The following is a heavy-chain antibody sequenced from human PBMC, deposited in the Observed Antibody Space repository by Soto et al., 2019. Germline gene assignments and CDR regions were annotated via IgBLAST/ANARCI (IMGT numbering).Heavy chain of an antibody. Sequence: EVQLLESGGVLVPPGGSLRLSCAASGFTFSIFAMTWVRQAPGKGLEWVASITGNGDYARYTDSVQGRFTISRDNSKNTLYLQMNCLRTEDTALYYCSRDPNGDYIGAFDNWGQGTMVTVSS. J-gene: IGHJ3*02. CDR2: ITGNGDYA. CDR3: SRDPNGDYIGAFDN. CDR1: GFTFSIFA. V-gene: IGHV3-23*01. D-gene: IGHD4-17*01.